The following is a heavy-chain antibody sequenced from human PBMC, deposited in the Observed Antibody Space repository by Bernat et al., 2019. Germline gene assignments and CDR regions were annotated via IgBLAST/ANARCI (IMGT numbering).Heavy chain of an antibody. J-gene: IGHJ6*02. V-gene: IGHV3-30-3*01. CDR1: GFTFSGYT. D-gene: IGHD5-18*01. CDR2: ISYDGTNK. CDR3: AREVSYGLSGMDV. Sequence: QVQLEESGGGVVEPGRSLRLSCAASGFTFSGYTMHWVRQAPGKGLEWVAVISYDGTNKYYADSVKGRFTISRDNSKNTLYLQMNSLRAEDTAVYYCAREVSYGLSGMDVWGQGTAVTVSS.